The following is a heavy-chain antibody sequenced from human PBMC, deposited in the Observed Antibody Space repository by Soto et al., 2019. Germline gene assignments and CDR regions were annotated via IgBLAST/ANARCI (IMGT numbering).Heavy chain of an antibody. J-gene: IGHJ4*02. D-gene: IGHD3-22*01. CDR3: AKQSDYYDSSGPNY. V-gene: IGHV3-23*01. Sequence: GGSLRLSCAASGFNFSSYAMSWVRQAPGKGLEWVSAISGSGGSTYYADSVKGRFTISRDNSKNTLYLQMNSLRAEDTAVYYCAKQSDYYDSSGPNYWGQGTLVTVSS. CDR2: ISGSGGST. CDR1: GFNFSSYA.